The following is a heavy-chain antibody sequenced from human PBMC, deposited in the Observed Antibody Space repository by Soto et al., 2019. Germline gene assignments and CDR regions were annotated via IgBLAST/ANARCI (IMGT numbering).Heavy chain of an antibody. CDR1: RVTAGAHA. CDR2: IRSKTYGGTT. V-gene: IGHV3-49*03. D-gene: IGHD3-22*01. J-gene: IGHJ4*02. CDR3: SRDHLRFDRSRYYGSEN. Sequence: IRICSTSYRVTAGAHAWRDCRQLPGKGLEWVGFIRSKTYGGTTEYAASVRGRFTISRDDSNSIAYLQMNNLKTEDTALYYCSRDHLRFDRSRYYGSENRGQGT.